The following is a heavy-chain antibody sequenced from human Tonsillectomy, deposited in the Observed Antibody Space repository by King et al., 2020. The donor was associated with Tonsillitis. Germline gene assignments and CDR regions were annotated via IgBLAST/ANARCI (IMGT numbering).Heavy chain of an antibody. Sequence: QLVQSGAEVKKPGSSVKVSCKASGGAFSSYAISGVRQAPGKGLEWMGGIIPIFGTANYAQKLQGRVTRTADESTSTAYMELSSLRSEDTAVYYCAREGGVMVNDAFDIWGQGTMVTVSS. J-gene: IGHJ3*02. V-gene: IGHV1-69*01. CDR1: GGAFSSYA. CDR3: AREGGVMVNDAFDI. CDR2: IIPIFGTA. D-gene: IGHD3-16*01.